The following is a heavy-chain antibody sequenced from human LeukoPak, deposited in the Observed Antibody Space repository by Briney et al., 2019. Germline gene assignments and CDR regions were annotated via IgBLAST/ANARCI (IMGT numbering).Heavy chain of an antibody. CDR1: GGSISSYY. V-gene: IGHV4-59*01. Sequence: PSETLSLTCTVSGGSISSYYWSWIRQPPGKGLEWIGYIYYSGSTNYNPSLKSRVTISVDTSKNQFSLKLSSVTAADTAVYYCARCYGDYVGPYYFDYWGQGTLVTVSS. CDR2: IYYSGST. D-gene: IGHD4-17*01. CDR3: ARCYGDYVGPYYFDY. J-gene: IGHJ4*02.